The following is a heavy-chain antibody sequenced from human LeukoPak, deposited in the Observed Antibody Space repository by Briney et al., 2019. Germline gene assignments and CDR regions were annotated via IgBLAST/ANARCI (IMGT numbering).Heavy chain of an antibody. J-gene: IGHJ2*01. Sequence: SETLSLTCTVSGGSISSYYWSWIRQPAGKGLEWIGRIYTSGSTNYNPSLKSRVTMSVDTSKNQFSLKLSSVTAADTAVYYCARDIVVVPAGEKYFDLWGRGTLVTVSS. D-gene: IGHD2-2*01. CDR2: IYTSGST. V-gene: IGHV4-4*07. CDR3: ARDIVVVPAGEKYFDL. CDR1: GGSISSYY.